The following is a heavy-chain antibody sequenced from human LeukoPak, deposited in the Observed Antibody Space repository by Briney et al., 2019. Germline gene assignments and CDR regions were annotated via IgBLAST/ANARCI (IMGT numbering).Heavy chain of an antibody. J-gene: IGHJ6*02. Sequence: GESRKISCKGSGYRFTTYWIGWVRQMPGKGLEWMGIIYPDDSDTRYSPSFQGQVTISADKSINTAYLQWNSLKASDTAMYYCARRGFYGSNLYYAMDVWGQGTTVTVFS. CDR1: GYRFTTYW. CDR2: IYPDDSDT. V-gene: IGHV5-51*01. CDR3: ARRGFYGSNLYYAMDV. D-gene: IGHD4-23*01.